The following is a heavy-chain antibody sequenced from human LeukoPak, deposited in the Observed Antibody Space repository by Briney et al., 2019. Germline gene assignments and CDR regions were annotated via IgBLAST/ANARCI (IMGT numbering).Heavy chain of an antibody. V-gene: IGHV4-39*07. CDR3: ARRRAAASLYYFDY. CDR2: IYYSGST. Sequence: KPSETLSLTCTVSGGSISSSSYYWGWIRQPPGKGLEWIGSIYYSGSTYYNPSLKSRVTISVDTSKNQFSLKLISVTAADTAVYFCARRRAAASLYYFDYWGQGTLVAVSS. CDR1: GGSISSSSYY. J-gene: IGHJ4*02.